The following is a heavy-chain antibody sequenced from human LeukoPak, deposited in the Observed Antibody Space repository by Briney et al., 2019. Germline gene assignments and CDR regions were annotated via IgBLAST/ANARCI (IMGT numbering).Heavy chain of an antibody. Sequence: SETLSLTCTVSGGSISSYYWSWIRQPPGKGLEWIGYIYYSGSTNYNPSLKSRVTISVDTSKNQFSLKLSSVTAADTAVYYCARTDLWSGEEGWFDPWGQGTLVTVSS. CDR1: GGSISSYY. CDR2: IYYSGST. CDR3: ARTDLWSGEEGWFDP. J-gene: IGHJ5*02. D-gene: IGHD3-10*01. V-gene: IGHV4-59*08.